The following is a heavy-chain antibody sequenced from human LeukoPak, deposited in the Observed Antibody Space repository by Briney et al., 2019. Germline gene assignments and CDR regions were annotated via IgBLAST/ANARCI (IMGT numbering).Heavy chain of an antibody. Sequence: ASVKVSCKASGYTFTAYYMHWVRRAPGQGLEWMGWINPNSGGTNYAQKFQGRVTMTRDTSISTAYMELSRLRSDDTAVYYCARDGYNSWYFDYWGQGTLVTVSS. CDR3: ARDGYNSWYFDY. CDR1: GYTFTAYY. CDR2: INPNSGGT. V-gene: IGHV1-2*02. J-gene: IGHJ4*02. D-gene: IGHD5-24*01.